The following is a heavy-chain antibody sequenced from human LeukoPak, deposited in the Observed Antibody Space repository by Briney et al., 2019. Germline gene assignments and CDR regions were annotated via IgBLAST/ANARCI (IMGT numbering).Heavy chain of an antibody. Sequence: GASVKVSCKASGYTFTSYYMHWVRQAPGKGLVWVSRINTDGSSTSYADSVKGRFTISRDNAKNTLYLQMNSLRAEDTAVYYCARDLWTTFDYWGQGTLVTVSS. V-gene: IGHV3-74*01. D-gene: IGHD4-17*01. CDR3: ARDLWTTFDY. CDR2: INTDGSST. CDR1: GYTFTSYY. J-gene: IGHJ4*02.